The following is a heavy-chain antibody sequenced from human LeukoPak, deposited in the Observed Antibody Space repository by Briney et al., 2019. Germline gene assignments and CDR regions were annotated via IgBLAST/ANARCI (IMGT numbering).Heavy chain of an antibody. V-gene: IGHV3-23*01. D-gene: IGHD2-2*02. CDR2: ISGSGGST. CDR1: GFTFSSYA. J-gene: IGHJ6*04. CDR3: ARDERRYCSSTSCYSVDV. Sequence: GGSLRLSCAASGFTFSSYAMSWVRQAPGKGLEWVSAISGSGGSTYYADSVKGRFTISRDNSKNTLYLQMNSLRAEDTAVYYCARDERRYCSSTSCYSVDVWGKGTTVTVSS.